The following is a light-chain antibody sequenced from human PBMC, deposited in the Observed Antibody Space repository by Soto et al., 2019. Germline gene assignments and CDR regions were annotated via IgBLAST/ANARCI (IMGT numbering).Light chain of an antibody. CDR2: AAS. CDR3: QQSYSTLGFT. J-gene: IGKJ3*01. CDR1: QSISSY. Sequence: DLQMTQSPSSLSASVGDRVTITCRASQSISSYLNWYQQKPGKAPKLLIYAASSLQSGGPSRFSGSGSGTDFTLTISSLQPEDFATYYCQQSYSTLGFTFGPGTKVDIK. V-gene: IGKV1-39*01.